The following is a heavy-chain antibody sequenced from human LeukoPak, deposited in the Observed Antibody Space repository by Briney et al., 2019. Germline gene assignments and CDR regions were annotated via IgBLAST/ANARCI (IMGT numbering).Heavy chain of an antibody. CDR1: GFTFSSYW. J-gene: IGHJ4*02. D-gene: IGHD2-2*01. CDR3: AKGTRGYCSSTSCYPPDY. CDR2: IKQDGSEK. Sequence: GGSLRLSCATSGFTFSSYWMSWVRQAPGKGLEWVANIKQDGSEKYYVDSVKGRFTISRDNSKNTLYLQMNGLRAEDTAVYYCAKGTRGYCSSTSCYPPDYWGQGTLVTVSS. V-gene: IGHV3-7*01.